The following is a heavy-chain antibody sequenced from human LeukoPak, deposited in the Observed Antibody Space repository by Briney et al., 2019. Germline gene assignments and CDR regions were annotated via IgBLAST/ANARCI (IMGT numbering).Heavy chain of an antibody. J-gene: IGHJ6*01. CDR3: ARDGGGSLHGMDV. CDR1: GGSISSGVYC. D-gene: IGHD2-15*01. Sequence: SQTLSFTCTVSGGSISSGVYCWSWIRQRPGEGLQWIGYICSSGSAYYNASLKSRVSMSTDTSNNQFSLKLNSVTAADTAVYYCARDGGGSLHGMDVWGQGTTVTVSS. CDR2: ICSSGSA. V-gene: IGHV4-31*03.